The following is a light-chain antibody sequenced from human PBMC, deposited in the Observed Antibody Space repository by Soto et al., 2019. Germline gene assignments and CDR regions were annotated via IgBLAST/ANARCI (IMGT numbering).Light chain of an antibody. J-gene: IGLJ1*01. CDR2: DNN. V-gene: IGLV1-51*01. CDR1: SSNIGNNY. Sequence: QSVLTQPPSVSAAPGQKVTISCSGSSSNIGNNYVSWYQQLPGTAPKLLIYDNNKRPSGTPDRFSGSKSGTSATLGITGLQTGDEADYYCGTWDSSLSAYVFGTG. CDR3: GTWDSSLSAYV.